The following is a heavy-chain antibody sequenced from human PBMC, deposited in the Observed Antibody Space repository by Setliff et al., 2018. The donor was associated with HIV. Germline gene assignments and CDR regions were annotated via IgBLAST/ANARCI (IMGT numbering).Heavy chain of an antibody. V-gene: IGHV3-23*01. CDR2: ISGSGDII. D-gene: IGHD3-3*01. Sequence: GGSLRLSCAASGFSFRSYAVSGVRQAPGKGLEWVSVISGSGDIIYYADSVKGRFTISRDNAKNSLYLQMNSLRAEDTAVYYCARDRGDNYSYWRAYPRRAFDIWGQGTTVTVSS. J-gene: IGHJ3*02. CDR1: GFSFRSYA. CDR3: ARDRGDNYSYWRAYPRRAFDI.